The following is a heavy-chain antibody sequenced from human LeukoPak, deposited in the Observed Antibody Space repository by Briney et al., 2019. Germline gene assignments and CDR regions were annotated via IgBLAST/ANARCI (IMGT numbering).Heavy chain of an antibody. J-gene: IGHJ5*02. CDR3: ARGGRYRSSWYCFDP. CDR2: IYTSGST. Sequence: SETLSLTCTVSGDSISSYYWSWIRQPAGKGLEWIGRIYTSGSTNYNPSLKSRVTMSVDTSKNQFSLELISVTAADTAVYYCARGGRYRSSWYCFDPWGQGTLVTVSS. D-gene: IGHD6-13*01. CDR1: GDSISSYY. V-gene: IGHV4-4*07.